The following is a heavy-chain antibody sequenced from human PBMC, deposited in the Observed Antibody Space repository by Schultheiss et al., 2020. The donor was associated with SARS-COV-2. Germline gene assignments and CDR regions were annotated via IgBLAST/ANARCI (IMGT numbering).Heavy chain of an antibody. CDR2: IYTSGST. CDR3: ARVVPYYDILTGYSPAAFDI. V-gene: IGHV4-4*07. CDR1: GGSISSYY. D-gene: IGHD3-9*01. Sequence: SETLSLTCTVSGGSISSYYWSWIRQPPGKGLEWIGRIYTSGSTNYNPSLKSRVTMSVDTSKNQFSLKLSSVTAADTAVYYCARVVPYYDILTGYSPAAFDIWGQGTLVTVSS. J-gene: IGHJ4*02.